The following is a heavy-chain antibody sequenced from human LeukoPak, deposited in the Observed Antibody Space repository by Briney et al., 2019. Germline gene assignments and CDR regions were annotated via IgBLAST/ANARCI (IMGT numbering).Heavy chain of an antibody. V-gene: IGHV3-33*01. D-gene: IGHD6-19*01. CDR1: GFTFSSYG. CDR3: AREPYSSGWYLDY. J-gene: IGHJ4*02. CDR2: IWYDGSNK. Sequence: GGSLRLSCAASGFTFSSYGMHWVRQAPGKGLEWVAVIWYDGSNKFYADFVKGRFTISRDNSKNTLYLQMNSLRAEDTAVYYCAREPYSSGWYLDYWGQGTLVTVSS.